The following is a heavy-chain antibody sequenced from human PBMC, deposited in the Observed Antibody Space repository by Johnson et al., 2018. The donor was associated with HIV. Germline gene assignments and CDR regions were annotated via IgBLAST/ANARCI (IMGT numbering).Heavy chain of an antibody. CDR1: GFTFSDYY. D-gene: IGHD6-6*01. CDR3: AKDISPLYSSSDAFDI. Sequence: VQLVESGGGLVKPGGSLRLSCAASGFTFSDYYMSWIRQAPGKGLEWVSYISSSGSTIYYADSVKGRFTISRDNAKNSLYLQMNSLRAEDTALYYCAKDISPLYSSSDAFDIWGQGTMVTVSS. V-gene: IGHV3-11*01. J-gene: IGHJ3*02. CDR2: ISSSGSTI.